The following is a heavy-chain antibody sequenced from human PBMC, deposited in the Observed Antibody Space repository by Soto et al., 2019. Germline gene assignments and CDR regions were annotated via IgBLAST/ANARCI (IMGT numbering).Heavy chain of an antibody. J-gene: IGHJ6*02. CDR2: IYYSGST. Sequence: SETLSLTCTVSGGSISSGGYYWSWIRQPPGKGLEWIGYIYYSGSTYYNPSLKSRVTISVDTSKNQFSLKLSSVTAADTAVYYCARFEDVASRYPSYAMDVWGQGLTVTLAS. CDR3: ARFEDVASRYPSYAMDV. V-gene: IGHV4-30-4*08. D-gene: IGHD1-1*01. CDR1: GGSISSGGYY.